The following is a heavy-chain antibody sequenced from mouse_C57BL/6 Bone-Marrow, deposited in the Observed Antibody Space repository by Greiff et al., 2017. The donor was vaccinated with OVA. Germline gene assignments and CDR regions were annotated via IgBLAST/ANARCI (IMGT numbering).Heavy chain of an antibody. CDR3: VSSYYYGSSYGYYAMDY. J-gene: IGHJ4*01. V-gene: IGHV10-1*01. CDR2: IRSKSNNYAT. Sequence: EVMLVESGGGLVQPKGSLKLSCAASGFSFNTYAMNWVRQAPGKGLEWVARIRSKSNNYATYYADSVKDRFTISRDDSESMLYLQMNNLKTEDTAMYYCVSSYYYGSSYGYYAMDYWGQGTSVTVSS. D-gene: IGHD1-1*01. CDR1: GFSFNTYA.